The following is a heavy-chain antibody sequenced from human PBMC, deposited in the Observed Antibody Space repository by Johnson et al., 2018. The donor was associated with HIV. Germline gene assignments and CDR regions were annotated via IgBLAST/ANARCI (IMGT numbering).Heavy chain of an antibody. CDR1: GFTFSNFW. D-gene: IGHD6-13*01. CDR3: ARDGESQQLPLGDAFDV. CDR2: IKQDGSEK. Sequence: EVHLVESGGGLVQPGGSLRLSCAASGFTFSNFWMSWVRQAPGRGPEWVANIKQDGSEKYYVDSVKGRFTISRDNAKRSLYVEMNSLRAEDTAMYYCARDGESQQLPLGDAFDVWGQGTMVIVSS. J-gene: IGHJ3*01. V-gene: IGHV3-7*01.